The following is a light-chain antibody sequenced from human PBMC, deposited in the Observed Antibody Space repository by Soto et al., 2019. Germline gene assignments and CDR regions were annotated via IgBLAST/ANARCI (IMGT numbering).Light chain of an antibody. CDR3: CLSPGSLTWL. CDR2: EVN. V-gene: IGLV2-8*01. J-gene: IGLJ3*02. CDR1: SSDVGGYNY. Sequence: QSVLTQPPSASGSPGQSVTISCTGTSSDVGGYNYVSWYQLHPGKAPKLMIYEVNNRPSGVPDRFSGSKSGSTASLTISGLQAEDEAEYYCCLSPGSLTWLFGGGTKVTVL.